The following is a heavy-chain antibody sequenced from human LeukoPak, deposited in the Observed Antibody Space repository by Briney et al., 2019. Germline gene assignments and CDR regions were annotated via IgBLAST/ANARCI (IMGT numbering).Heavy chain of an antibody. Sequence: SVKVSCKASGGTFNSYAISWVRQAPGQGLEWMGGIIPIFGTADYAQKFQGRVTITADESTSTAYMELSSLRSEDTAVYYCARDPSMVRGENTPYFDYWGQGTLVTVSS. J-gene: IGHJ4*02. D-gene: IGHD3-10*01. CDR1: GGTFNSYA. CDR3: ARDPSMVRGENTPYFDY. V-gene: IGHV1-69*13. CDR2: IIPIFGTA.